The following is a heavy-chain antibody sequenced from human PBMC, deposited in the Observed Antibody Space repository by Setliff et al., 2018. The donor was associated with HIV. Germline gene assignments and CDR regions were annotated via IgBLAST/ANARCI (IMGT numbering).Heavy chain of an antibody. V-gene: IGHV4-39*07. Sequence: PSETLSLTCTVSGGSISSTSYYWGWIRQPPGNGLEWIGSIYHTGSTYYNPSLKSRVTTSVDTSKNQFSLKVRSVTAADTAVYYCARERVGAYYYYGMDVWGQGTTVTVSS. CDR3: ARERVGAYYYYGMDV. CDR2: IYHTGST. J-gene: IGHJ6*02. D-gene: IGHD1-26*01. CDR1: GGSISSTSYY.